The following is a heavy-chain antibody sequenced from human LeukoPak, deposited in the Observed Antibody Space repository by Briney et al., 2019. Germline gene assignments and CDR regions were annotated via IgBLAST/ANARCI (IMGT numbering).Heavy chain of an antibody. Sequence: GGSLRLSCAASGSTFSNYAMSWVRQAPGKGLEWVSAISGSGGSTYYADSVKGRFTISRDNSKNTLYLQMNSLRAEDTAAYYCAKVWVSSSGWPEYFQHWGQGTLVTVSS. CDR2: ISGSGGST. J-gene: IGHJ1*01. D-gene: IGHD6-19*01. CDR1: GSTFSNYA. CDR3: AKVWVSSSGWPEYFQH. V-gene: IGHV3-23*01.